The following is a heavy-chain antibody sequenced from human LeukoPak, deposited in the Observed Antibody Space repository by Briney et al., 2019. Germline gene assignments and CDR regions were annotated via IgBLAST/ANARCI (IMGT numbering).Heavy chain of an antibody. D-gene: IGHD3-22*01. CDR2: IIPILGIA. CDR3: ARVSANYDSSMGL. V-gene: IGHV1-69*04. CDR1: GGTSSSYA. J-gene: IGHJ4*02. Sequence: ASVKVSCKASGGTSSSYAISWVRQAPGQGLEWMGRIIPILGIANYAQKFQGRVTITADKSTSTAYMELSSLRSEDTAVYYCARVSANYDSSMGLWGQGTLVTVSS.